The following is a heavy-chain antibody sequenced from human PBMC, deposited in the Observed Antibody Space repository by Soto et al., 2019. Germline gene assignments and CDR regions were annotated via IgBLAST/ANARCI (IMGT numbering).Heavy chain of an antibody. CDR1: GFTFITYG. V-gene: IGHV3-33*01. CDR2: IWYDGGMK. Sequence: PWGSLRLSYSASGFTFITYGMHWVRLAPGKGLEWVAVIWYDGGMKYYADSVKGRFTISRDNSKNTLYMQMNSLRAEDTAIYYCARDIVSSGGRGYFDYWGQGNLVTVSS. D-gene: IGHD6-19*01. CDR3: ARDIVSSGGRGYFDY. J-gene: IGHJ4*02.